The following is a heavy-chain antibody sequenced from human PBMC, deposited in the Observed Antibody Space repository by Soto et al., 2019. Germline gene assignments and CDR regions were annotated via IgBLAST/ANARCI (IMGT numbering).Heavy chain of an antibody. CDR1: GDSITSGVHY. D-gene: IGHD2-2*03. CDR3: ARLNGYCISTNCHGYYGMDF. CDR2: IFYSGPT. Sequence: SETLSLTCTVSGDSITSGVHYWSWIRQLPGKGLEWIGYIFYSGPTYYNPSLKSRVAISVDTSKNEFSLRLSSVTAADTAVYYCARLNGYCISTNCHGYYGMDFRGQGSTVTVSS. V-gene: IGHV4-30-4*08. J-gene: IGHJ6*02.